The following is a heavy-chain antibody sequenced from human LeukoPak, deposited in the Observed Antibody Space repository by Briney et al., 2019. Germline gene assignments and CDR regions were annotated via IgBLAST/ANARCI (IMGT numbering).Heavy chain of an antibody. D-gene: IGHD1-7*01. CDR3: ARDRNYRRYYYGMDV. V-gene: IGHV4-59*01. Sequence: SETLSLTCTVSGGSISSYYWSWIRQPPGKGLEWIGYIYYSGSTNYNPSLKSRVTISVDTSKNQFSLKLSSVTAADTAVHYCARDRNYRRYYYGMDVWGQGTTVTVSS. CDR2: IYYSGST. CDR1: GGSISSYY. J-gene: IGHJ6*02.